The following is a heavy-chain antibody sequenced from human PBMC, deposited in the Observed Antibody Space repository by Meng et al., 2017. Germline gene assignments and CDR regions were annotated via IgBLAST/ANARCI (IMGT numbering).Heavy chain of an antibody. J-gene: IGHJ4*02. Sequence: ASVKVSCNASGYTFTSYAMHWVRQAPGQRLEWMGWINAGNGNTKYSQKFQGRVTITRDTSASTAYMELSSLRSEDTAVYYCARAVYYYDSSGNIVYYFDYWGQGTLVTVSS. D-gene: IGHD3-22*01. CDR3: ARAVYYYDSSGNIVYYFDY. CDR1: GYTFTSYA. CDR2: INAGNGNT. V-gene: IGHV1-3*01.